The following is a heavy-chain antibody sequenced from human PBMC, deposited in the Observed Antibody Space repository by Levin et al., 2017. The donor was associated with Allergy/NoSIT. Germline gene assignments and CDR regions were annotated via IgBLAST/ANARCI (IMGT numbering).Heavy chain of an antibody. CDR3: VSYRDEPYIHMAY. J-gene: IGHJ4*02. CDR2: ISGTSSTI. D-gene: IGHD2-15*01. V-gene: IGHV3-23*01. Sequence: PGGSLRLSCAASGFTFSNYAISWVRQAPGKGLEWLSIISGTSSTISYAGSVKGRFTISRDNSKSTVYLQMNSLRAEHPAVYYCVSYRDEPYIHMAYCGQGTLVTVSS. CDR1: GFTFSNYA.